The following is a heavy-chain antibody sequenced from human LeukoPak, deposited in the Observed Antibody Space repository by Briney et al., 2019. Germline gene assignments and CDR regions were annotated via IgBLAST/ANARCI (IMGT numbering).Heavy chain of an antibody. CDR2: INSNGYTI. Sequence: PGGSLRLSCAASGFNFGDYYMTWIRQAPGKGLEWIAYINSNGYTIYYTDSVKGRFTISRDNDNNSLYLQMNGLRADDTAIYYCARDRRTPHSAYDWGHLDYWGQGILVTVSS. V-gene: IGHV3-11*01. D-gene: IGHD5-12*01. J-gene: IGHJ4*02. CDR1: GFNFGDYY. CDR3: ARDRRTPHSAYDWGHLDY.